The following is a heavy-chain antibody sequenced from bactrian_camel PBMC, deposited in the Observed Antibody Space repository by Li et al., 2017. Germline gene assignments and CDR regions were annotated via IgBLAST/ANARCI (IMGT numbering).Heavy chain of an antibody. V-gene: IGHV3S54*01. D-gene: IGHD3*01. J-gene: IGHJ4*01. CDR1: TNSYKTNS. CDR2: IYTNNGTT. Sequence: HVQLVESGGDSVQAGGSLRLSCTASTNSYKTNSMGWFRQAPGKEREGVAIIYTNNGTTRYADAVKGRFTISRDNVNNTLFLQMNNLKIEDTAMYYCVIGYGLSPIVPVGQGTQVTVS.